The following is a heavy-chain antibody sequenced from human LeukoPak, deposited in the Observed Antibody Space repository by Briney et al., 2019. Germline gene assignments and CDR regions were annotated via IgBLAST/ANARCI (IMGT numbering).Heavy chain of an antibody. CDR1: GGSISSSSYY. CDR2: IYYSGST. CDR3: ARDADGTGTTDY. Sequence: SETLSLTCTVSGGSISSSSYYWGWIRQPPGKGLEWIGSIYYSGSTYYNPSLKSRVTISVDTSKNQFSLKLGSVTAAGTAVYYCARDADGTGTTDYWGQGTLVTVSS. V-gene: IGHV4-39*07. D-gene: IGHD1-7*01. J-gene: IGHJ4*02.